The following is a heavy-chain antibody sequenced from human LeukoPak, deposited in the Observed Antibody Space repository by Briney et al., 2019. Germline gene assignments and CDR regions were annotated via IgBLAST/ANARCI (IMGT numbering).Heavy chain of an antibody. CDR1: GYTFTRHY. V-gene: IGHV1-46*01. CDR3: ANNWNLDN. CDR2: INPSSGGT. Sequence: ASVKVSCKASGYTFTRHYMNWVRQAPGQGLEWMGKINPSSGGTGYAQKFQGRVTMTRDTSTSTVYMELTSLRSEDTAVYYCANNWNLDNWSQGSLVTVSS. D-gene: IGHD1-20*01. J-gene: IGHJ4*02.